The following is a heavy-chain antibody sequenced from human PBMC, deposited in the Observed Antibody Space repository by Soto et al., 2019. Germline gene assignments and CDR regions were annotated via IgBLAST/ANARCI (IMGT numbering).Heavy chain of an antibody. CDR2: ISHDGTNK. J-gene: IGHJ4*02. V-gene: IGHV3-30*18. D-gene: IGHD3-22*01. CDR3: AKDEYYYSRSGYYIFDS. CDR1: GFTFSAYG. Sequence: GGSLRLXCEVSGFTFSAYGMHWVRQAPGKGLEWVAAISHDGTNKNYGDSVKGRFTISRDNSKKTLYLQMNSLRPEDTALYYCAKDEYYYSRSGYYIFDSWGQGTLVTVSS.